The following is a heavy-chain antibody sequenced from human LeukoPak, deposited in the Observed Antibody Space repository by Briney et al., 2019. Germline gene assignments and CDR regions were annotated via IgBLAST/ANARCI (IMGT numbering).Heavy chain of an antibody. V-gene: IGHV3-64*01. Sequence: GGSLRLSCAASGFTFSKYAMFWVRQAPGKGLEFVSAISSHGSSIYYANSLKGRFNISRDNSKNTLYLQMRSLRPEDTAVYYCARPLKEGGYYYGMDVWGQGTTVTVSS. D-gene: IGHD3-16*01. J-gene: IGHJ6*02. CDR1: GFTFSKYA. CDR3: ARPLKEGGYYYGMDV. CDR2: ISSHGSSI.